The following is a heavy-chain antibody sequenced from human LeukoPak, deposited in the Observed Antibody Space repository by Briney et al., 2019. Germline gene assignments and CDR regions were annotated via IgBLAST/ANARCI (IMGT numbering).Heavy chain of an antibody. J-gene: IGHJ4*02. CDR1: GFTFSSYT. CDR2: ISSSSSYI. D-gene: IGHD6-13*01. V-gene: IGHV3-21*01. CDR3: VGKLVGQQPFDY. Sequence: PGGSMRLSCAASGFTFSSYTMNWVRQAPGKGLEWVSSISSSSSYIYYADSVKGRFTISRDNAKNSLYLQMNSLRAEDTAVYYCVGKLVGQQPFDYWGQGTLVTVSS.